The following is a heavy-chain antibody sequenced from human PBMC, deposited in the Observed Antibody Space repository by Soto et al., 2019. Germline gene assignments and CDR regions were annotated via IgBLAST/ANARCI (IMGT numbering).Heavy chain of an antibody. Sequence: SLKVSCKASGGTFSSYAISWVRQAPGQGLEWMGGIIPIFGTANYAQKFQGRVTITADESTSTAYMELSSLRSEDTAVYYCAREGYGGNSRDAFDIWGQGTMVTVSS. V-gene: IGHV1-69*13. CDR1: GGTFSSYA. D-gene: IGHD4-17*01. CDR3: AREGYGGNSRDAFDI. CDR2: IIPIFGTA. J-gene: IGHJ3*02.